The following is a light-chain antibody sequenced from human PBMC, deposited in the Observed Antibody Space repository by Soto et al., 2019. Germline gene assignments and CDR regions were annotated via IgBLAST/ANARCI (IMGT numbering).Light chain of an antibody. J-gene: IGLJ2*01. CDR2: ANN. CDR3: QSYDIHLSASLV. CDR1: SSNFGAGYD. V-gene: IGLV1-40*01. Sequence: QPVLTQPPSVSGAPGQRVTISCTGSSSNFGAGYDVHWYQQLPGTAPKLLIYANNNRPSGIPDRFSGSKSGTSASLAITGLQAEDEADDYCQSYDIHLSASLVFGGGTKLTVL.